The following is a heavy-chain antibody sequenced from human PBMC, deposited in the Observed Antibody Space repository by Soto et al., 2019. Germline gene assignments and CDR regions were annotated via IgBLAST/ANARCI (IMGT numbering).Heavy chain of an antibody. CDR1: GNAFSGHG. V-gene: IGHV1-18*01. CDR2: INVYKGST. CDR3: GRDGDEWDQRYLDY. J-gene: IGHJ4*02. D-gene: IGHD1-26*01. Sequence: QVHLVQSGPEPKKPGASVTVSCQALGNAFSGHGISWVRQAPGQGLEWMGWINVYKGSTNYSPKFQDRVTMTTDTSTRTVYMELRSLTSDDTAVYYCGRDGDEWDQRYLDYWGQGTRVTVYS.